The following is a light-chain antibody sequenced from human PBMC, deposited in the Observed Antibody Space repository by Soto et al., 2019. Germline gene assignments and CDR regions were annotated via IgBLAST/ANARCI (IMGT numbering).Light chain of an antibody. J-gene: IGLJ2*01. CDR3: SSYTSSSTAVV. Sequence: QSALTQRASVSGSPGQSITISCTGTSSDVGGYNYVSWYQQHPGKAPKLMIYEVSNRPSGVSNRFSGSKSGNTASLTISGLQAEDEADYYCSSYTSSSTAVVFGGGTKLTVL. V-gene: IGLV2-14*01. CDR2: EVS. CDR1: SSDVGGYNY.